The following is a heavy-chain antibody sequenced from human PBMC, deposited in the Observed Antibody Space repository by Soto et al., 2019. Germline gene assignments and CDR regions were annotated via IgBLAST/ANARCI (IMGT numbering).Heavy chain of an antibody. CDR3: ARAGLGGSYYDY. CDR1: GYTFTSYY. CDR2: INPSGGST. J-gene: IGHJ4*02. D-gene: IGHD1-26*01. Sequence: QVQLVQSGAEVKKPGASVKVSCKASGYTFTSYYMHWVRQAPGQGLAWMGIINPSGGSTSYAQKFQGRVTMTRDTATSTVDMELSSLRSEDTAVYYCARAGLGGSYYDYWGQGTLVTVSS. V-gene: IGHV1-46*01.